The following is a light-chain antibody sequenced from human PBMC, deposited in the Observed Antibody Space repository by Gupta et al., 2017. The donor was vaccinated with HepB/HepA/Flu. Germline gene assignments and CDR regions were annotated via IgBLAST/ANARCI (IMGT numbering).Light chain of an antibody. J-gene: IGKJ1*01. CDR1: QSLVHTDGYIY. V-gene: IGKV2-30*02. CDR2: KVS. Sequence: EVVMTQSPLSLPVTLGQSASISCKSSQSLVHTDGYIYLNWFHQRPGQSPRRLIYKVSNRDYGVPDRFSGSGSGTDFTLKSSKGEAEDVGVYYCMQGKFWRTFGQGTKVEI. CDR3: MQGKFWRT.